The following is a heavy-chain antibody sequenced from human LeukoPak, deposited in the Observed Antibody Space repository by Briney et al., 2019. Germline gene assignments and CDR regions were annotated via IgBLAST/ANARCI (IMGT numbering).Heavy chain of an antibody. V-gene: IGHV4-61*02. CDR1: GGSISTGDYY. Sequence: PSETLSLTCTVSGGSISTGDYYWSWIRQPAGKGLEWIGRIYTSGSTNYNPSLKSRVTISVDTSKNQFSLNLSSVTAADTAVYYCAREGGYSYGNAPLHFDYWGQGTLVTVSS. CDR3: AREGGYSYGNAPLHFDY. D-gene: IGHD5-18*01. J-gene: IGHJ4*02. CDR2: IYTSGST.